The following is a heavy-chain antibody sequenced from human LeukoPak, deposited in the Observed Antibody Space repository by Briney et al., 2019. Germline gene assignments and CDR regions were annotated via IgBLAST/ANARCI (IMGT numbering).Heavy chain of an antibody. CDR2: VSDSGGST. V-gene: IGHV3-23*01. CDR1: GFTFTNYA. Sequence: GGSLRLSCAASGFTFTNYAMGWVRQAPGKGLEWVSGVSDSGGSTYYADSVKGRFTISRDNSKNTLYLQMNSLRAEDTAVYYCAKLRSSIHYYYGMDVWGQGTTVTVSS. J-gene: IGHJ6*02. CDR3: AKLRSSIHYYYGMDV. D-gene: IGHD3-3*02.